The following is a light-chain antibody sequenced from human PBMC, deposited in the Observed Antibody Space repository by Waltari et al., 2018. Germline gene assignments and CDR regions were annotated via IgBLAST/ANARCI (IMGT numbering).Light chain of an antibody. Sequence: EIVLTQSPGTLPLSPGERATLSCRASQSVSSSYLAWYQQKPGQAPRLLIYGASSRATGIPDRFSGSDSGTDFTLTISRLEPEDFAVYYCQQYGSSSPTFGQGTRVEIK. CDR3: QQYGSSSPT. CDR1: QSVSSSY. J-gene: IGKJ1*01. V-gene: IGKV3-20*01. CDR2: GAS.